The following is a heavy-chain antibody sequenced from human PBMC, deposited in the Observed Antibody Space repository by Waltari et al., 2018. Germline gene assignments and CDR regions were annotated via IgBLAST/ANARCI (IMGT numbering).Heavy chain of an antibody. CDR3: ARVGLWFRELAPTGMDV. J-gene: IGHJ6*02. D-gene: IGHD3-10*01. CDR1: GGTFSSYA. Sequence: QVQLVQSGAEVKKPGSSVKVSCKASGGTFSSYAISWVRQAPGQGLEWMGRINPNSGGTNYAQKFQGRGTMTRDTSISTAYMERSRLRSDDTAVYYCARVGLWFRELAPTGMDVWGQGTTVTVSS. CDR2: INPNSGGT. V-gene: IGHV1-2*06.